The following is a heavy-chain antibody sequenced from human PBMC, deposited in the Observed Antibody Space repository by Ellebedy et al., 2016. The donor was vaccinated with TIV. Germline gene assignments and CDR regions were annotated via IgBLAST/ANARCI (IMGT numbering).Heavy chain of an antibody. Sequence: GESLKISCGASGFIFSTYSMNWVRQAPGKGLEWVSFITSDSTTIFYAGSVKGRFTISRDNAKNSLFLQMNSLRAEDTAVYYCVRGRGIAAAGTPAPDYWGQGTLVTVSS. J-gene: IGHJ4*02. CDR2: ITSDSTTI. D-gene: IGHD6-13*01. CDR1: GFIFSTYS. V-gene: IGHV3-48*04. CDR3: VRGRGIAAAGTPAPDY.